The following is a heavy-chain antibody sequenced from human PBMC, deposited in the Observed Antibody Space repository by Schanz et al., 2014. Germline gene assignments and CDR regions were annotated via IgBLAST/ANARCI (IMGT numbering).Heavy chain of an antibody. Sequence: VQLLESGGGLVQPGGSLRLSCAASGFIFSDYYMAWIRQAPGKGPEYVSYISSGGTTTYHSDSVKGRFTISRDNAKNTLYLQMNSLRAEDTAVYYCARPALWFGDNCFDPWGQGTLVTVSS. CDR1: GFIFSDYY. D-gene: IGHD3-10*01. V-gene: IGHV3-11*04. CDR3: ARPALWFGDNCFDP. CDR2: ISSGGTTT. J-gene: IGHJ5*02.